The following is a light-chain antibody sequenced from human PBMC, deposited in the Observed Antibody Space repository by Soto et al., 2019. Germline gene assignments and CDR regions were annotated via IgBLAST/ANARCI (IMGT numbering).Light chain of an antibody. J-gene: IGKJ1*01. CDR2: DVS. V-gene: IGKV1-5*01. CDR3: QKYDSFSVT. CDR1: QSISNR. Sequence: DIQMTQSPSTLSVSVGDTETITCPASQSISNRLAWYQQTPGKAPKLLIYDVSALKRGVPPRFSGSGSGTESTLTISSLQPEDFATYYCQKYDSFSVTFGQGTKVDIK.